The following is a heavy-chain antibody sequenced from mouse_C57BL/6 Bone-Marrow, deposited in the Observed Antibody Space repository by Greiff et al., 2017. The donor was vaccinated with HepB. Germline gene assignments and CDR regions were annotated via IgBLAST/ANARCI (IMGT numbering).Heavy chain of an antibody. V-gene: IGHV14-3*01. J-gene: IGHJ1*03. D-gene: IGHD2-5*01. CDR3: ARYSNYVWYCDV. Sequence: VHVKQSVAELVRPGASVKLSCTASGFNIKNTYMHWVKQRPEQGLEGIGRIDAANGNTKYAPKFQGKATITADTSSSTAYLHLTSLTSEDNSICYCARYSNYVWYCDVWGTVTTVTVSS. CDR1: GFNIKNTY. CDR2: IDAANGNT.